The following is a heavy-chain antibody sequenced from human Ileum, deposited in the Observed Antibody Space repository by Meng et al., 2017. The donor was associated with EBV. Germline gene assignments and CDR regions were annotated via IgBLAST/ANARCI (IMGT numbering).Heavy chain of an antibody. CDR3: ARGWQPSYYFDY. CDR1: GFTFDDYT. Sequence: VLCVGIGGGVVPPAGSLRLSCAATGFTFDDYTLHWVRQAPGKGVEWVSRISRDGGSTYYAESVKGRFTISRDNSKNSLYLQMNSLRTEDTALYYCARGWQPSYYFDYWGQGTLVTVSS. CDR2: ISRDGGST. J-gene: IGHJ4*02. D-gene: IGHD2-15*01. V-gene: IGHV3-43*01.